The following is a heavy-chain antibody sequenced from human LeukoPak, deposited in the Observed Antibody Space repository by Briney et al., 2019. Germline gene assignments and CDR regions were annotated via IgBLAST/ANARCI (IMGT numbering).Heavy chain of an antibody. CDR2: VDYTGKT. D-gene: IGHD3-22*01. Sequence: KCSETLSLTCTVCGDSMSSSYWRWIRQPTGKRLEWVGYVDYTGKTNYNPSLNNRATISVDMSKNQFSLTWASVTVADTAMYYCARRYYDRSDSSNPFDSWGQGTLVTVSA. V-gene: IGHV4-59*01. J-gene: IGHJ4*02. CDR1: GDSMSSSY. CDR3: ARRYYDRSDSSNPFDS.